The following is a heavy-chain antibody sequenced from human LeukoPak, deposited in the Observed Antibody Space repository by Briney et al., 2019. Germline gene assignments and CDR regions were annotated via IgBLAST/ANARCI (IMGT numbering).Heavy chain of an antibody. Sequence: QPGGSLRLSCAASGFTFSSYDMHWVRQATGKGLEWVSAIGTAGDTYYPGSVKGRFTISRENAKNSLYLQMNSLRAGDTAVYYCARAYYDILTGYYITGFDYWGQGTLVTVSS. CDR3: ARAYYDILTGYYITGFDY. D-gene: IGHD3-9*01. CDR1: GFTFSSYD. V-gene: IGHV3-13*01. J-gene: IGHJ4*02. CDR2: IGTAGDT.